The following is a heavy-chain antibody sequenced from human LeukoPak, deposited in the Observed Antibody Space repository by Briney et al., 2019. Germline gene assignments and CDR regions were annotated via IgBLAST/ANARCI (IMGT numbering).Heavy chain of an antibody. CDR1: GGSFSGYY. D-gene: IGHD6-19*01. V-gene: IGHV4-34*01. CDR2: INHSGST. Sequence: PSETLSLTCAVYGGSFSGYYWSWIRQPPGKGLEWIGEINHSGSTNYNPSLKSRVTISVDTSKNQFSLKLSSVTAADTAVYYCARHRSQWLVPKGWFDPWGQGTLVTVSS. CDR3: ARHRSQWLVPKGWFDP. J-gene: IGHJ5*02.